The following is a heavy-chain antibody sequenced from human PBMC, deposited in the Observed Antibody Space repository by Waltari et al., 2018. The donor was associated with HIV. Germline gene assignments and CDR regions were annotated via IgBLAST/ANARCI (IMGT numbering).Heavy chain of an antibody. CDR2: SGTKANDNTT. V-gene: IGHV3-72*01. Sequence: EVQLVESGGGLVQPGGSLRLSCAASGFSFSDHYMDWVRQASGKGLGVVCRSGTKANDNTTEYAASLKGSFTISRDDSGNALYLQMNSLKTEGTAVYYCARVGRSTGGGNYWGQGTLVTVSS. CDR3: ARVGRSTGGGNY. J-gene: IGHJ4*02. D-gene: IGHD3-10*01. CDR1: GFSFSDHY.